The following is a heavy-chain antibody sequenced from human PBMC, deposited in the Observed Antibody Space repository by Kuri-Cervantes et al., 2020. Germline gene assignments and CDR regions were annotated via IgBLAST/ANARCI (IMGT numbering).Heavy chain of an antibody. CDR3: ASQWLENFDY. D-gene: IGHD6-19*01. V-gene: IGHV1-2*02. CDR1: GYTFTSYD. Sequence: ASVKVSCKASGYTFTSYDINWVRQATGQGLEWMGWINPNSGGTNYARKFQGRVTMTRDTSISTAYMELSRLRSDDTAVYYCASQWLENFDYWGQGTLVTVSS. J-gene: IGHJ4*02. CDR2: INPNSGGT.